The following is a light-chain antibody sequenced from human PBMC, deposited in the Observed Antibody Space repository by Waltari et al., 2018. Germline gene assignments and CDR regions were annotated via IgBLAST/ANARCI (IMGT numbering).Light chain of an antibody. V-gene: IGLV1-47*01. Sequence: QSVLTQPPSASGTPGQRVTISCSGSISNLGTNYVYWYQQFPGTAPQLRIQRNNQRPSGVPDRFSGAKSGTSASLAISGLRSEDEADYYCASWDDSLSVGVFGGGTKLTVL. CDR3: ASWDDSLSVGV. J-gene: IGLJ3*02. CDR2: RNN. CDR1: ISNLGTNY.